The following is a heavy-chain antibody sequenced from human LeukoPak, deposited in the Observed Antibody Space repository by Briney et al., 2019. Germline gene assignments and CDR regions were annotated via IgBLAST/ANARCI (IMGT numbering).Heavy chain of an antibody. CDR3: AKDLYRRYYHNSGHAFDY. D-gene: IGHD3-22*01. V-gene: IGHV1-46*01. J-gene: IGHJ4*02. CDR2: INPSGGST. Sequence: ASVKVSCKASGYSFTRYGISWVRQAPGQGLEWMGIINPSGGSTNYAQKFQGRVTMTRDTSTSTVYMELSSLRSEDTAVYYCAKDLYRRYYHNSGHAFDYWGQGTLVTVSS. CDR1: GYSFTRYG.